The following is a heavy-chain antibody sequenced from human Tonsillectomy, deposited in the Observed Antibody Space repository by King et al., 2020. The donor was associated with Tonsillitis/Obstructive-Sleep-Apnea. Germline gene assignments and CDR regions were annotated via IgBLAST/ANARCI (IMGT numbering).Heavy chain of an antibody. D-gene: IGHD3-3*01. J-gene: IGHJ6*03. Sequence: VQLQQWGAGLLKPSETLSLTCAVYGGSFSGYYWSWIRQPPGKGLEWIGEINHSGSTNYNPSLKSRVTISVDTSKNQFSLKLSSVTAADTAVYYCARGGGNYEFWSGYSVYYYDMDVWGKGTTVTVSS. V-gene: IGHV4-34*01. CDR1: GGSFSGYY. CDR2: INHSGST. CDR3: ARGGGNYEFWSGYSVYYYDMDV.